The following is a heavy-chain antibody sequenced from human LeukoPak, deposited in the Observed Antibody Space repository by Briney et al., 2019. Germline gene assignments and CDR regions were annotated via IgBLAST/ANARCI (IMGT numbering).Heavy chain of an antibody. D-gene: IGHD2-2*01. J-gene: IGHJ4*02. V-gene: IGHV3-23*01. CDR3: ARGAMWAYYFDF. CDR2: ISGRGGST. Sequence: GSLRLSCAASGFTFTSYAMNWVRQAPGKGLEWVSVISGRGGSTYYADSVKGRFTISRDNSKNTLYLQMNSLRAEDTAVYYCARGAMWAYYFDFWGQGTLATVSS. CDR1: GFTFTSYA.